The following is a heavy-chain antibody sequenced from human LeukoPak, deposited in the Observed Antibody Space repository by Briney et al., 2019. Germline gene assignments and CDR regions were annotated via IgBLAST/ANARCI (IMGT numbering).Heavy chain of an antibody. CDR1: GFTFSSHA. J-gene: IGHJ4*02. Sequence: TGGSLRLSCAASGFTFSSHAMSWVRQAPGKGLEWVSAISGSGGSTYYADSVKGRFTISRDNSKNTLYQQMNSLRAEDTAVYYCAKGPYDILTGYSQPLKNWGQGTLVTASS. D-gene: IGHD3-9*01. V-gene: IGHV3-23*01. CDR2: ISGSGGST. CDR3: AKGPYDILTGYSQPLKN.